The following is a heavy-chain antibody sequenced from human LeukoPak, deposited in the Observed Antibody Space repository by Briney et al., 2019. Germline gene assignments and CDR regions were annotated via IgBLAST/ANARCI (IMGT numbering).Heavy chain of an antibody. CDR1: GYTFTNYA. J-gene: IGHJ6*03. Sequence: ASVKVSCKASGYTFTNYAMHWVRQAPGQRLEWMGWINVGNGNTKYSQEFQGRVTITRDTSASTAYMELSSLRSEDMAVYYCRAHSSSSLNYYYYYYMDVWGKGTTVTVSS. V-gene: IGHV1-3*03. D-gene: IGHD6-6*01. CDR2: INVGNGNT. CDR3: RAHSSSSLNYYYYYYMDV.